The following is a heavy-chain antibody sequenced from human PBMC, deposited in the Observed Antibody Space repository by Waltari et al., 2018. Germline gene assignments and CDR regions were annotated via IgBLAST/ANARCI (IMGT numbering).Heavy chain of an antibody. CDR2: IIPIFGTA. Sequence: QVQLVQSGAEVKKPGSSVKVSCKASGDTFSRYAISWVRQAPGQGLEWMGGIIPIFGTANYAQKFQGRVTITADEFTSTAYMELSSLRSEDTAVYYCARQAVAVPVYYYYYMDVWGKGTTVTVSS. CDR3: ARQAVAVPVYYYYYMDV. CDR1: GDTFSRYA. D-gene: IGHD2-2*01. V-gene: IGHV1-69*01. J-gene: IGHJ6*03.